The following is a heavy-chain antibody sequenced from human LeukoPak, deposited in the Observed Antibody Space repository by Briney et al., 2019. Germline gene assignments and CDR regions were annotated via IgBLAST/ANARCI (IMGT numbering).Heavy chain of an antibody. V-gene: IGHV3-23*01. CDR1: GFTFSSYA. Sequence: PGASLRLSCAASGFTFSSYAMSWVRQAPGKGLEWVSAISGRGGSTYYADSVKGRFTISRDNSKNTLYLQMNSLRAEDTAVYYCAKHYYDSSGHPQSTSFDYWGQGTLVTVSS. J-gene: IGHJ4*02. D-gene: IGHD3-22*01. CDR3: AKHYYDSSGHPQSTSFDY. CDR2: ISGRGGST.